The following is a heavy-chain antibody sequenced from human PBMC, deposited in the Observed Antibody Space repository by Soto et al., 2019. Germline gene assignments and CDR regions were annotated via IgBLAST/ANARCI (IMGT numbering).Heavy chain of an antibody. D-gene: IGHD6-19*01. V-gene: IGHV3-23*01. J-gene: IGHJ2*01. CDR1: GFTFSSYA. Sequence: EVQLLESGGGLVQPGGSLRLSCAASGFTFSSYAMSWVRQAPGKGLEWVSAISGSGGSTYYADSVKGRFTISRDNSKNMLYLQMNSLRAEDTAVYYCAKHSSGWYDGWYFDLWGRGTLVTVSS. CDR3: AKHSSGWYDGWYFDL. CDR2: ISGSGGST.